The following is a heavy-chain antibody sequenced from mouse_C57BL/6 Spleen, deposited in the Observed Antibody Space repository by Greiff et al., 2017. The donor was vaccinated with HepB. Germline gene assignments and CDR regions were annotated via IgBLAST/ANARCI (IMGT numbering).Heavy chain of an antibody. Sequence: EVQLQQSGPVLVKPGASVKMSCKASGYTFTDYYMNWVKQSHGKSLEWIGVINPYNGGTSYNQKFKGKATLTVDKSSSTAYMELNSLTSEDSAVYYCARGGDGREGYAMDYWGQGTSVTVSS. CDR1: GYTFTDYY. CDR3: ARGGDGREGYAMDY. J-gene: IGHJ4*01. D-gene: IGHD1-1*02. CDR2: INPYNGGT. V-gene: IGHV1-19*01.